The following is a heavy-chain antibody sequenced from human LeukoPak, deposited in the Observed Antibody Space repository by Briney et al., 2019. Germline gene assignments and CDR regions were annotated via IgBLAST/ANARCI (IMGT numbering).Heavy chain of an antibody. V-gene: IGHV4-34*01. CDR3: ASGLPAAKWSYMDV. D-gene: IGHD2-2*01. Sequence: SETLSLTCAVYGGSFSGYYWSWTRQPPGKGLEWIGEINHSGSTNYNPSLKSRVTISVDTSKNQFSLKLSSVTAADTAVYYCASGLPAAKWSYMDVWGKGTTVTVSS. J-gene: IGHJ6*03. CDR2: INHSGST. CDR1: GGSFSGYY.